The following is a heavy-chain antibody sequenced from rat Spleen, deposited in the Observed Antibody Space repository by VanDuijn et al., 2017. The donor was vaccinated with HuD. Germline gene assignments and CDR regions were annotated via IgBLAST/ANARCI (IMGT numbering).Heavy chain of an antibody. Sequence: EVQLVESGGGLVQPGRSLKLSCAASGFTFSDYGMAWVRQAPTKGLEWVATISYGDSSGHSGTYYRDSVKGRFTISRDIAKSTLRLQMDSLRSEDTATYYCARRHYGYTDYFDYWGQGVMVTVSS. CDR3: ARRHYGYTDYFDY. CDR1: GFTFSDYG. V-gene: IGHV5-29*01. J-gene: IGHJ2*01. D-gene: IGHD1-9*01. CDR2: ISYGDSSGHSGT.